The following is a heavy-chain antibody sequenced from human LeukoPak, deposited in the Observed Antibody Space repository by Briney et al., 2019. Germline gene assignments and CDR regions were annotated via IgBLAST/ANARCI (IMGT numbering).Heavy chain of an antibody. CDR2: IYYSGST. D-gene: IGHD3-22*01. CDR1: GGSISSSSYY. V-gene: IGHV4-39*07. Sequence: SQTLSLTCTVSGGSISSSSYYWGWIRQPPGKGLEWIGSIYYSGSTYYNPSLKSRVTISVDTSKNQFSLKLSSVTAADTAVYYCARDEVVIHDAFDIWGQGTMVTVSS. CDR3: ARDEVVIHDAFDI. J-gene: IGHJ3*02.